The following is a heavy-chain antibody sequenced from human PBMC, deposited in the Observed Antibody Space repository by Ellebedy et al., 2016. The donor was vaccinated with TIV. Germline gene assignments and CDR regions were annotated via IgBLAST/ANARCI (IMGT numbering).Heavy chain of an antibody. Sequence: MPSETLSLTCAVYGGSFSGYYWSWIRQPPGKGLEWIGEINHSGSTNYNPSLKSRVTISVDTSKNQFSLKLSSVTAADTAVYYCARGRGSSWYFLAFDIWGQGTMVTVSS. V-gene: IGHV4-34*01. D-gene: IGHD6-13*01. CDR3: ARGRGSSWYFLAFDI. CDR1: GGSFSGYY. J-gene: IGHJ3*02. CDR2: INHSGST.